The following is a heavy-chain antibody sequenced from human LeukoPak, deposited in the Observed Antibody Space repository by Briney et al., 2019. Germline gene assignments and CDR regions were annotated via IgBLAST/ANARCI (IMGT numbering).Heavy chain of an antibody. J-gene: IGHJ4*02. D-gene: IGHD3-22*01. CDR2: ISVYSGTT. V-gene: IGHV1-18*01. CDR1: GYSFTSYG. Sequence: ASVKVSCKASGYSFTSYGISWLRQDPGQGLEWMGWISVYSGTTNYAQKFQGRVTMTTDTSTSTAYMELRSLRSDDTAVYYCARDSSGYYSGSQTFDYWGQGTLVSVSS. CDR3: ARDSSGYYSGSQTFDY.